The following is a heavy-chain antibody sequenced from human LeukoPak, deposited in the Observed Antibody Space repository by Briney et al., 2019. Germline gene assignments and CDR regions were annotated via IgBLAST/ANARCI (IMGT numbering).Heavy chain of an antibody. CDR3: ARDRVMVALGIYYYGMDV. V-gene: IGHV4-59*01. Sequence: PSETLSLTCTVSGGSNSSYYWSWIRQPPAKGLEWIGYIYYSGSTHYNPSLKSRVTISVDTSKNQFSLKLSSVTAADTAVYYCARDRVMVALGIYYYGMDVWGQGTTVTVSS. D-gene: IGHD2-15*01. CDR2: IYYSGST. J-gene: IGHJ6*02. CDR1: GGSNSSYY.